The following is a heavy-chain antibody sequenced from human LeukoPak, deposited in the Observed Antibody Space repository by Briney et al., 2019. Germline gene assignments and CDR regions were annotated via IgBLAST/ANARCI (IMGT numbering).Heavy chain of an antibody. J-gene: IGHJ4*02. CDR2: INSDGSST. CDR3: ASYSTSSYY. Sequence: GGSLRLSCAASGLPFSSYWMHWVRHAPGKGLVWVSRINSDGSSTSYADSVKGRFTIARNNAKKTLYLQMTSQRAEDTAVYYCASYSTSSYYWGQGTLVTVSS. V-gene: IGHV3-74*01. CDR1: GLPFSSYW. D-gene: IGHD6-6*01.